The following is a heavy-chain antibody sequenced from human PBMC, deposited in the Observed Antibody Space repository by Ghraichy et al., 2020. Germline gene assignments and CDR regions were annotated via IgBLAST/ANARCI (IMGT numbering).Heavy chain of an antibody. CDR3: ARIWGPLLWFGEVNNNWFDP. Sequence: SGPTLVKPTETLTLTCTVSGFSLSNARMGVSWIRQPPGKALEWLAHIFSNDEKSYSTSLKSRLTISKDTSKSQVVLTMTNMDPVDTATYYCARIWGPLLWFGEVNNNWFDPWGQGTLVTVSS. D-gene: IGHD3-10*01. V-gene: IGHV2-26*01. CDR1: GFSLSNARMG. J-gene: IGHJ5*02. CDR2: IFSNDEK.